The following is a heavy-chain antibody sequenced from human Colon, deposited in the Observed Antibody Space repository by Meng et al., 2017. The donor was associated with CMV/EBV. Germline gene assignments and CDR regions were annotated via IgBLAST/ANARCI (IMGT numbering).Heavy chain of an antibody. CDR3: ARGGSGRFPDYDY. CDR2: IIPSDGTT. CDR1: GYTFTTYF. J-gene: IGHJ4*02. D-gene: IGHD1-26*01. V-gene: IGHV1-46*01. Sequence: CKTSGYTFTTYFMPWVRQAPGQGLEWVGVIIPSDGTTTYAQKFQGRVAMTRDTSTKTLYLALSGLRSDDTAVYYCARGGSGRFPDYDYWGQGSLVTVSS.